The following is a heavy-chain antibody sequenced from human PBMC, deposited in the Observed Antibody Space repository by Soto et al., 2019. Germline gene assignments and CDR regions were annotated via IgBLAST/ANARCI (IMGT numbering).Heavy chain of an antibody. Sequence: ETLSLTCTVSGDSISRYFWSWIRQPPGKGLEWIGYIYYTGSTNYNPSLKSRVTISVDTSKNQFSLKLSSVTAADTSVYYSARDLRGYDSSGDNWFDPWGQGTLVTVSS. J-gene: IGHJ5*02. V-gene: IGHV4-59*01. CDR1: GDSISRYF. D-gene: IGHD3-22*01. CDR2: IYYTGST. CDR3: ARDLRGYDSSGDNWFDP.